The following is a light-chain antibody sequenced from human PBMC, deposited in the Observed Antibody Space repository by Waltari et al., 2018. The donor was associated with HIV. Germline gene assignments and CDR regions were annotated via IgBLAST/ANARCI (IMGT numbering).Light chain of an antibody. J-gene: IGLJ3*02. V-gene: IGLV2-23*02. Sequence: QSALTQPASVSGSPGQSIAISCTGTSSDVGTHNLVSWYQHHPGKAPRLMIYAVSKRPSGISNRFSGSKSGNTASLIISGLQSEDEADYYCSSYAGGTSWVFGGGTKLTVL. CDR2: AVS. CDR1: SSDVGTHNL. CDR3: SSYAGGTSWV.